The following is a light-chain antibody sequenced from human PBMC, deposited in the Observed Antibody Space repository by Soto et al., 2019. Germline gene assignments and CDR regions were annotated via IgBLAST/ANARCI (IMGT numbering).Light chain of an antibody. V-gene: IGKV1-39*01. Sequence: DIQMTQSPSSLSASVGDRVTITCRASQSISSYLNWYQQKPGKAPKLLIYAASTLQSGVPSRFSGSGSGTDFTLTISSLQPEDFATYYCQQYNSYPLTFGGGTKVDI. CDR2: AAS. CDR1: QSISSY. CDR3: QQYNSYPLT. J-gene: IGKJ4*01.